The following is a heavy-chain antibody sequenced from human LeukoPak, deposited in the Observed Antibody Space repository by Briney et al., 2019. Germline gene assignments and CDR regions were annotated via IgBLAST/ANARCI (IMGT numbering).Heavy chain of an antibody. CDR2: ISSSGSTI. J-gene: IGHJ4*02. CDR1: GFTFSDYY. V-gene: IGHV3-11*04. Sequence: GGSLRLSCAASGFTFSDYYMSWIRQAPGKGLEWVSYISSSGSTIYYADSVKGRFTISRDNAKNSLYLQTNSLRAEDTAVYYCARGPSLITFGGVIPEFDYWGQGTLVTVSS. CDR3: ARGPSLITFGGVIPEFDY. D-gene: IGHD3-16*02.